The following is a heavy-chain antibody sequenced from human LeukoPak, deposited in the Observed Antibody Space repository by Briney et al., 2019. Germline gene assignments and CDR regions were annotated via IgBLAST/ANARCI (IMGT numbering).Heavy chain of an antibody. Sequence: GGSLRLSCVASGLTFSSYGMSWVRQAPGKGLEWVSGISWNSGSIGYADSVKGRFTISRDNAKNSLYLQMNSLKPEDTALYYCAKAPTAYSGYDYDAFDIWGQGTMVTVSS. CDR2: ISWNSGSI. CDR3: AKAPTAYSGYDYDAFDI. J-gene: IGHJ3*02. CDR1: GLTFSSYG. V-gene: IGHV3-9*01. D-gene: IGHD5-12*01.